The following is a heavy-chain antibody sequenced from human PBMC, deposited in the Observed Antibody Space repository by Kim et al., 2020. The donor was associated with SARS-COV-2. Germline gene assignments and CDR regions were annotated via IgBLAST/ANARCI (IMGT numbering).Heavy chain of an antibody. V-gene: IGHV4-59*01. CDR2: IYYSGST. J-gene: IGHJ2*01. CDR1: GGSISSYY. D-gene: IGHD1-26*01. Sequence: SETLSLTCTVSGGSISSYYWSWIRQPPGKGLEWIGYIYYSGSTNYNPSLKSRVTISVDTSKNQFSLKLSSVTAADTAVYYCARSFGGGANYWYFDLWGRGTLETVSS. CDR3: ARSFGGGANYWYFDL.